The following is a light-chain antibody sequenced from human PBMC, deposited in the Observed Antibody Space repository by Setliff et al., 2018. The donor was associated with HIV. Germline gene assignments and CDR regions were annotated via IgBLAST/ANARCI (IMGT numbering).Light chain of an antibody. V-gene: IGLV2-14*01. Sequence: QSALTQPASVSGSPGQSITISCTGTSSDVGGYNYVSWYQQHPGKAPKLMISDVSKRPSGVSSRFSGSKSGNTASLTISGLQTEDEADYYCSSYTSSSTYVFGIGTKVTV. CDR1: SSDVGGYNY. CDR2: DVS. CDR3: SSYTSSSTYV. J-gene: IGLJ1*01.